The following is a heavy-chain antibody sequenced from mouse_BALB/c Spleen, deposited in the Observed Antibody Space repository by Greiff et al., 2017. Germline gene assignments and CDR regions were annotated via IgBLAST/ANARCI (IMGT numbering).Heavy chain of an antibody. CDR1: GFTFSSFG. Sequence: EVMLVESGGGLVQPGGSRKLSCAASGFTFSSFGMHWVRQAPEKGLEWVAYISSGSSTIYYADTVKGRFTISRDNPKNTLFLQMTSLRSEDTAMYYCARDRDYGRFFDYWGQGTTLTVSS. CDR2: ISSGSSTI. D-gene: IGHD1-1*01. V-gene: IGHV5-17*02. J-gene: IGHJ2*01. CDR3: ARDRDYGRFFDY.